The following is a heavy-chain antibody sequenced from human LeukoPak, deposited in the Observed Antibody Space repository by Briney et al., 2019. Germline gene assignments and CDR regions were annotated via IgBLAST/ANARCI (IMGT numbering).Heavy chain of an antibody. CDR1: GFTFSSYA. CDR3: AKGKVPAAILGAFDI. J-gene: IGHJ3*02. V-gene: IGHV3-23*01. Sequence: GGSLRLSCAASGFTFSSYAMSWVRQAPGKGLEWVSAISGSGSSTYYADSVKGRFTISRDNSKNTLYLQMHSLRAEDTAVYYCAKGKVPAAILGAFDIWGQGTMVTVSS. CDR2: ISGSGSST. D-gene: IGHD2-2*01.